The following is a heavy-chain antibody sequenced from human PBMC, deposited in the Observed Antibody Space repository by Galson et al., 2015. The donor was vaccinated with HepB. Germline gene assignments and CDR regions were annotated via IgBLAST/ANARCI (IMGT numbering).Heavy chain of an antibody. D-gene: IGHD2-2*02. CDR1: GGSFSGYY. V-gene: IGHV4-34*01. Sequence: TLSLTCAVYGGSFSGYYWSWIRQPPGKGLEWIGEINHSGSTNYNPSLKSRVTISVDTSKNQFSLKLSSVTAADTAVYYCARRYCSSTSCYINWFDPWGQGTLVTVSS. J-gene: IGHJ5*02. CDR3: ARRYCSSTSCYINWFDP. CDR2: INHSGST.